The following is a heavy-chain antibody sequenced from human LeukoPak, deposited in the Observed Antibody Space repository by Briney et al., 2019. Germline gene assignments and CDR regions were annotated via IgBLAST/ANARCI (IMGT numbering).Heavy chain of an antibody. CDR2: LSHDGSNI. CDR1: RFTFSSFS. V-gene: IGHV3-30-3*01. CDR3: ARDRGSNWVYYYYMDV. J-gene: IGHJ6*03. Sequence: GGSLRLSCAASRFTFSSFSMHWVRQAPGKGLEWVAALSHDGSNINYADSVKGRFTISRDNSKNTLYLLMNSLRVEDTALYYCARDRGSNWVYYYYMDVWGKGTPVTVSS. D-gene: IGHD6-13*01.